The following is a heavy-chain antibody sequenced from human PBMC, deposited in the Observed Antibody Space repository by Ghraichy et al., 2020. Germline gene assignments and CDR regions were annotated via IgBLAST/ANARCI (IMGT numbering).Heavy chain of an antibody. CDR3: ASPSVHVPNDAFDI. Sequence: SQTLSLTCTVSGGSISSYYWSWIRQPPGKGLEWIGYIYYSGSTNYNPSLKSRVTIPVDTSKNQFSLKLSSVTAADTAVYYCASPSVHVPNDAFDIWGQGTMVTVSS. D-gene: IGHD2-2*01. CDR1: GGSISSYY. CDR2: IYYSGST. V-gene: IGHV4-59*01. J-gene: IGHJ3*02.